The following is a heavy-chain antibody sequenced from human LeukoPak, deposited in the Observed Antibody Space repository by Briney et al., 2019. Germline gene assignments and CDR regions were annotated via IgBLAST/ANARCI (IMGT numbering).Heavy chain of an antibody. CDR2: IIPIFGTA. CDR1: GGTFSSYA. D-gene: IGHD1-26*01. J-gene: IGHJ4*02. Sequence: GASVKVSCKASGGTFSSYAISWVRQAPGQGLEWMGGIIPIFGTANYAQKFQGRVTITADKSTSTAYMELSSLRSEDTAVYYCASFSGSYLWWLYYWGQGTLVAVSS. V-gene: IGHV1-69*06. CDR3: ASFSGSYLWWLYY.